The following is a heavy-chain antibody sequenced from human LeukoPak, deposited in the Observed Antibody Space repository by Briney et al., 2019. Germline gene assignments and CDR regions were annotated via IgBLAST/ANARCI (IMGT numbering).Heavy chain of an antibody. J-gene: IGHJ6*03. CDR3: ARGSKIVLMVYAGNYYYMDV. CDR1: GFTVSSNS. D-gene: IGHD2-8*01. CDR2: IYSDNT. Sequence: GGSPRLSCTVSGFTVSSNSMSWVRQAPGKGLEWVSFIYSDNTHYSDSVKGRFTISRDNSENTLYLQMNSLRAEDTAVYYCARGSKIVLMVYAGNYYYMDVWGKGTTVTVSS. V-gene: IGHV3-53*01.